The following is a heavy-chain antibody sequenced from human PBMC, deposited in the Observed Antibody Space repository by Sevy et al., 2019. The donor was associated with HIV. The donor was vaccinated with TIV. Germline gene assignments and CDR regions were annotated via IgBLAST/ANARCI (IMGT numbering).Heavy chain of an antibody. CDR2: ISSSSSYT. CDR3: ARDEGGNYDSSGYIQN. V-gene: IGHV3-11*06. J-gene: IGHJ4*02. Sequence: GGSLRLSCAASGFTFSDYYMSWIRQAPGKGLEWASYISSSSSYTNYADSVKRRFTISRDNAKNSLYLQMNSLRAEDTAVYYCARDEGGNYDSSGYIQNWGQGTLVTVSS. D-gene: IGHD3-22*01. CDR1: GFTFSDYY.